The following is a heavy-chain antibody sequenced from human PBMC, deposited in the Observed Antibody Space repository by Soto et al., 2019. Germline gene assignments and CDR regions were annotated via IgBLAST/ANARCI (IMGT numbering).Heavy chain of an antibody. V-gene: IGHV4-31*03. J-gene: IGHJ6*02. D-gene: IGHD2-2*01. CDR1: GGSISSGGYY. CDR3: ARTGYQLQGYYYYGMDV. CDR2: IYYSGST. Sequence: SETLSLTCTVSGGSISSGGYYWSWIRQHPGKGLEWIGYIYYSGSTYYNPSLKSRVTISVDTSKNQFSLKLSSVTATDTAVYYCARTGYQLQGYYYYGMDVWGQGTTVTVSS.